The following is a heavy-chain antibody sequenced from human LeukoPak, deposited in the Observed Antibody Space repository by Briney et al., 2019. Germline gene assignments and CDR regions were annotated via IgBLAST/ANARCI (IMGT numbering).Heavy chain of an antibody. CDR3: ARDGFSSSGWSLDAFDI. J-gene: IGHJ3*02. CDR1: GGTFSSYA. D-gene: IGHD6-19*01. V-gene: IGHV1-69*04. CDR2: IIPILGIA. Sequence: SVKVSCKASGGTFSSYAISWVRQAPGQGLEWMGRIIPILGIANYAQKFQGRVTITADKSTSTDYMELSSLRSEDTAVYYCARDGFSSSGWSLDAFDIWGQGTMVTVSS.